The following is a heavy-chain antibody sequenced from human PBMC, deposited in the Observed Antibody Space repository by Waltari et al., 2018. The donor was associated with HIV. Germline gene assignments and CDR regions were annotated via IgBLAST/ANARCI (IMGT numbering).Heavy chain of an antibody. D-gene: IGHD6-6*01. CDR1: GFTFSSYD. CDR3: ARGGAARPFAFDI. CDR2: IGTAGDT. V-gene: IGHV3-13*01. J-gene: IGHJ3*02. Sequence: EVQLVESGGGLVQPGGSLRLSCAASGFTFSSYDMHWVRQATGKGLEWGSAIGTAGDTYYPGSVKGRFTISRENAKNSLYLQMNSLGAGDTAVYYCARGGAARPFAFDIWGQGTMVTVSS.